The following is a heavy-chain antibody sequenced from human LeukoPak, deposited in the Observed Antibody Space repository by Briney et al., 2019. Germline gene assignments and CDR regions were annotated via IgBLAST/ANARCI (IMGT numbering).Heavy chain of an antibody. CDR1: GFTLSTYG. V-gene: IGHV3-30*18. CDR2: ISNDGSNK. D-gene: IGHD5-12*01. J-gene: IGHJ6*04. Sequence: GGSLRLSCAVSGFTLSTYGMHWVRQAPGKGLEWVAVISNDGSNKYYADSVKGRFTISRDKSKNTLYLQMNSLRAEDTAVYYCAKERRGYSGYERSYYYYYGMDVWGKGTTVTVSS. CDR3: AKERRGYSGYERSYYYYYGMDV.